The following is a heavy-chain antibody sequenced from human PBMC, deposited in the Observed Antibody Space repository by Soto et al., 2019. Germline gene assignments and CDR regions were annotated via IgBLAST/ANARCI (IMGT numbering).Heavy chain of an antibody. V-gene: IGHV4-4*02. CDR2: IYHSGST. J-gene: IGHJ6*02. D-gene: IGHD3-10*01. CDR1: GGSISSSNW. Sequence: QVQLQESGPGLVKPSGTLSLTCAVSGGSISSSNWWSWVRQPPGKGLEWIGEIYHSGSTNYNPSLKRRVNVSVDKSKNPFPLKLSSVTAADTAVYYCARERAFGESSPGYYYYGMDVWGQGTTVTVSS. CDR3: ARERAFGESSPGYYYYGMDV.